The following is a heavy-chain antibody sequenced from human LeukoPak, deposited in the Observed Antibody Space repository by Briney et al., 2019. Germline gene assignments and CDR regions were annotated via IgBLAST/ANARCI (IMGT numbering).Heavy chain of an antibody. CDR1: GGSFSGYY. D-gene: IGHD3-3*01. Sequence: SETLSLTCAVYGGSFSGYYWSWIRQPPGKGLEWIGEINHSGSTNYNPPLKSRVTISVDTSKNQFSLKLSSVTAADTAVYYCARGRYDFWSGLPYDYWGQGTLVTVSS. J-gene: IGHJ4*02. V-gene: IGHV4-34*01. CDR3: ARGRYDFWSGLPYDY. CDR2: INHSGST.